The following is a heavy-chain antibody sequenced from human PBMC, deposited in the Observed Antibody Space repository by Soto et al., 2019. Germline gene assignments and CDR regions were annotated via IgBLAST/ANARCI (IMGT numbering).Heavy chain of an antibody. CDR2: IIPIFGTA. J-gene: IGHJ6*02. CDR3: ARGGSSSWSRMDV. Sequence: ASVKVSCKASGGTFSTYAIIWVRQAPGQGLEWMGGIIPIFGTANYAQKFQGRVTITADESTSTAYMELSSLRSEDTAVYYCARGGSSSWSRMDVWGQGTTVTVSS. D-gene: IGHD6-13*01. CDR1: GGTFSTYA. V-gene: IGHV1-69*13.